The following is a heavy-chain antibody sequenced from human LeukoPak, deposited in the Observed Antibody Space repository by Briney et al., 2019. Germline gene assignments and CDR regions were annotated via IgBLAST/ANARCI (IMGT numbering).Heavy chain of an antibody. CDR1: GFTFDDYG. CDR3: ARDTSNSPDY. CDR2: VNWNGGST. V-gene: IGHV3-20*04. D-gene: IGHD4-11*01. Sequence: GGSLRLSCAASGFTFDDYGLSWVRQAPGKGLEWVSGVNWNGGSTGYADSVKGRFTISRDSAKNTLYLQMNSLRAEDTAVYYCARDTSNSPDYWGQGTLVTVSS. J-gene: IGHJ4*02.